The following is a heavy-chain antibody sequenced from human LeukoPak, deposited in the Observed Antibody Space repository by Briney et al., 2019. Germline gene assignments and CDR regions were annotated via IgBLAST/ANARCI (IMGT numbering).Heavy chain of an antibody. D-gene: IGHD3-16*01. CDR1: GGSIGSSSYY. J-gene: IGHJ5*02. CDR3: ARHFVTFQAGESFDP. V-gene: IGHV4-39*01. Sequence: SETLSLTCTVSGGSIGSSSYYWGRIRQPPGKGLEWIGSIYYSGSTYYNPSLKSRVTISVDTSKNQFSLKLSSVTAADTAVYYCARHFVTFQAGESFDPWGQGTLVTVSS. CDR2: IYYSGST.